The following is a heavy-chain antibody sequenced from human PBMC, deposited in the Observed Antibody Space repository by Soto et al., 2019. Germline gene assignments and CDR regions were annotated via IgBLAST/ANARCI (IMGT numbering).Heavy chain of an antibody. D-gene: IGHD2-2*01. J-gene: IGHJ6*02. Sequence: GGSTYYADSVKGRFTISRDNSKNTLYLQMNSLRADDTAVYYCLKYCSSTSCYSYYAMDVWGQGTTVIVSS. CDR2: GGST. V-gene: IGHV3-23*01. CDR3: LKYCSSTSCYSYYAMDV.